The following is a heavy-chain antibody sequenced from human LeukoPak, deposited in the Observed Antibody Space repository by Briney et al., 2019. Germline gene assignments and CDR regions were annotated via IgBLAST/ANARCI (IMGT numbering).Heavy chain of an antibody. V-gene: IGHV3-21*01. CDR2: ISVGSNYI. Sequence: GGSLRLSCAASGYTFSSYSINWVRQAPGKGLAWVSSISVGSNYIYYADSVRGRFSISRDDARNSLYLQMDSLRGDDTAVYYCARLRRNSDRSGYYYYYDYWGQGTLVTVSS. CDR3: ARLRRNSDRSGYYYYYDY. J-gene: IGHJ4*02. D-gene: IGHD3-22*01. CDR1: GYTFSSYS.